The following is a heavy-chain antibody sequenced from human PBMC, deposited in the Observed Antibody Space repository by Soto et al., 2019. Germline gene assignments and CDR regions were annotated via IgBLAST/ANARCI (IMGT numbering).Heavy chain of an antibody. V-gene: IGHV3-30*02. D-gene: IGHD3-3*02. Sequence: PGGSLRFSCAAPESTFRVYGMHWFRQAPGKGLEWVEFFRFVGGNINHADAVMGRFTISRDTSKNMLYLEMNSLRVEDTAVYYCARDGIGSFAFWGYLDFWGQGTLVTVSS. CDR2: FRFVGGNI. CDR1: ESTFRVYG. J-gene: IGHJ4*02. CDR3: ARDGIGSFAFWGYLDF.